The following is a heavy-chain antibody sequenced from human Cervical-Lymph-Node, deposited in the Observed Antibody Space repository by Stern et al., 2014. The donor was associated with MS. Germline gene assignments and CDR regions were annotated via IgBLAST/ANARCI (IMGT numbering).Heavy chain of an antibody. CDR3: ARDHPVTSDDYFDY. CDR1: GYSFTRNA. J-gene: IGHJ4*02. D-gene: IGHD4-17*01. CDR2: INTNTGHP. V-gene: IGHV7-4-1*02. Sequence: QVQLVPSGSELKRPGASVKVSCRTSGYSFTRNAINWVRQAPGQGLEWMGRINTNTGHPTYAQGFAGRFVFSLDTSISTAYLHISSLESEDTAIYYCARDHPVTSDDYFDYWGQGTLVTVSS.